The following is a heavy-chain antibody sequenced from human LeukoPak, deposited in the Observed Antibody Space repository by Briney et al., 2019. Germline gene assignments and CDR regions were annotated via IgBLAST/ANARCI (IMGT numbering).Heavy chain of an antibody. CDR3: TSHSGSSYQPMNY. V-gene: IGHV4-39*01. CDR2: IYYSRGT. D-gene: IGHD1-26*01. J-gene: IGHJ4*02. Sequence: SETLSLTCSVSGGSLSSSSYYWGWLRQPPGKGLEWIGSIYYSRGTYYNPSLKSPVIISVYTSKNQFSLKVSSVTAADTAVYYCTSHSGSSYQPMNYCGQGSLVTVYS. CDR1: GGSLSSSSYY.